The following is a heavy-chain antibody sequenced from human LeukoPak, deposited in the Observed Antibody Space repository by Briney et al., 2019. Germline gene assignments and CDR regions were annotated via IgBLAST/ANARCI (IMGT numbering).Heavy chain of an antibody. CDR1: GYTFTSYY. CDR3: ARDGIWSPHCTNGVCYPDY. J-gene: IGHJ4*02. Sequence: ASVKVSCKASGYTFTSYYMHWVRQAPGQGLEWMGIINPSGGSTSYAQKFQGRVTMTRDTSTSTVYMELSSLRSEDTAVYYCARDGIWSPHCTNGVCYPDYWGQGTLVTVSS. V-gene: IGHV1-46*01. CDR2: INPSGGST. D-gene: IGHD2-8*01.